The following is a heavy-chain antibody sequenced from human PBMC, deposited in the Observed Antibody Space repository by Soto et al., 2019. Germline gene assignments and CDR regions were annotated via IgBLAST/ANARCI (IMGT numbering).Heavy chain of an antibody. D-gene: IGHD1-1*01. CDR3: VSADNWNAEASDY. CDR1: GFMFSNNG. V-gene: IGHV3-33*01. CDR2: IWSDGNNR. Sequence: QVQLVESGGGGVQPGRSLRLSCAASGFMFSNNGMHWVRQAPGKGLEWVAVIWSDGNNRYYADSVKGRFTISRDNSKNTLYLQMHSWRAEDTAVYYCVSADNWNAEASDYWGQGTLVTVSS. J-gene: IGHJ4*02.